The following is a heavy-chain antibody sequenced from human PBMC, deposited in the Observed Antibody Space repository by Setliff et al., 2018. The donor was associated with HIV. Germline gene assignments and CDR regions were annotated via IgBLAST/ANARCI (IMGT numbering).Heavy chain of an antibody. CDR1: GYTFTGYY. J-gene: IGHJ6*02. D-gene: IGHD2-2*01. CDR3: ARDHCSSSGCYEYSYYGMDV. Sequence: ASVKVSCKASGYTFTGYYMHLVRQAPGQGLEWMGWINPNNGGTTYAQKFQGRVTMTRDTSISTAYMEVSRLRSDDTAVYYCARDHCSSSGCYEYSYYGMDVWGQGTTVTVSS. V-gene: IGHV1-2*02. CDR2: INPNNGGT.